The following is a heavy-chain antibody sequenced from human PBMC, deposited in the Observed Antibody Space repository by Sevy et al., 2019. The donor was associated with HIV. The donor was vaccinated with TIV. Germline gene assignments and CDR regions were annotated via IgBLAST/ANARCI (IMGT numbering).Heavy chain of an antibody. CDR2: ISSSSSYT. CDR1: GFTFSDYY. D-gene: IGHD1-26*01. V-gene: IGHV3-11*06. Sequence: GGYLRLSCAASGFTFSDYYMSWIRQAPGKGLEWVSYISSSSSYTNYADSVKGRFTISRDNAKNSLYLHMNSLRAEDPAVYYCARSLRGYSGSYYFDYWGQGTLVTVSS. J-gene: IGHJ4*02. CDR3: ARSLRGYSGSYYFDY.